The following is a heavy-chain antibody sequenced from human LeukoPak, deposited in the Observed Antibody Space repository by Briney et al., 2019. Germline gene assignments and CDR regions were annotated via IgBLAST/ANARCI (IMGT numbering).Heavy chain of an antibody. CDR2: INAGNGNT. D-gene: IGHD3-3*02. CDR1: GYSFTDYY. CDR3: ARELAGY. V-gene: IGHV1-3*01. Sequence: ASLTVSCKASGYSFTDYYVHWVRQAPGQRLEWMGWINAGNGNTKYSQKFQGRVTITRDTSASTAYMGLSSLRSEDTAVYYCARELAGYWGQGTLVTVSS. J-gene: IGHJ4*02.